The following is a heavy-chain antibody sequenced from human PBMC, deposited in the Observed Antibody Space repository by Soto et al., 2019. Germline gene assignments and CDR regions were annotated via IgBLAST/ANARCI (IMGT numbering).Heavy chain of an antibody. CDR1: GFTFTTYG. Sequence: EVQLLESGGGLVQPGGSLRLSCAASGFTFTTYGMSWVRQAPGSGLEWVSGVRASGVSTYYADSVKGRFTISRDNAKNTLYLQMNSLRAEDTAVYFCAKDAGRDCSGGSCYSGLLDYWGQGTLVTVSS. CDR3: AKDAGRDCSGGSCYSGLLDY. CDR2: VRASGVST. D-gene: IGHD2-15*01. V-gene: IGHV3-23*01. J-gene: IGHJ4*02.